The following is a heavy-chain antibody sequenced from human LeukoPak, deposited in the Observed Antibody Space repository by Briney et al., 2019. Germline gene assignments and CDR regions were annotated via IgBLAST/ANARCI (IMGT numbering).Heavy chain of an antibody. CDR2: INAGNGNT. J-gene: IGHJ4*02. CDR1: GYTFTSYA. CDR3: ARFFRDGYPRDYFDY. Sequence: ASVKVSCKASGYTFTSYAMHWVRQAPGQRLEWMGWINAGNGNTKYSQKFQGRVTITRDTSASTAYMELSSLRSEDTAVYYCARFFRDGYPRDYFDYWGQGTLVTVSS. V-gene: IGHV1-3*01. D-gene: IGHD5-24*01.